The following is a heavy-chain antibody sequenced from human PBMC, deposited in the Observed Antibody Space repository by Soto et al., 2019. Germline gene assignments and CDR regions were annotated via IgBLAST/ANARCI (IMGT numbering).Heavy chain of an antibody. D-gene: IGHD3-3*01. CDR3: ARGIPTIFGVVPTNDAFDI. Sequence: QLQLQESGPGLVKPSETLSLTCTVSGGSISSSSYYWGWIRQPPGKGLEWIGSIYYSGSTYYNPSLKSRVTISVDTSKNQFSLKLSSVTAADTAVYYCARGIPTIFGVVPTNDAFDIWGQGTMVTVSS. CDR1: GGSISSSSYY. V-gene: IGHV4-39*01. J-gene: IGHJ3*02. CDR2: IYYSGST.